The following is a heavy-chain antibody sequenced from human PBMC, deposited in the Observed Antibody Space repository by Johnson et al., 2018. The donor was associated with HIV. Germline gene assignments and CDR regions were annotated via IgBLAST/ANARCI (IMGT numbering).Heavy chain of an antibody. J-gene: IGHJ3*02. Sequence: QVQLVESGGGVVQPGRSLRLSCAASGFTFSSYAMHWVRQAPGKGLEWVAVISYDGSNKYYADSVKGRFTISRDNSKNTLYLQMNSLRAEDTAVYYCARESPLRAAFSIWGQGTMVTVSS. CDR3: ARESPLRAAFSI. CDR1: GFTFSSYA. V-gene: IGHV3-30-3*01. CDR2: ISYDGSNK.